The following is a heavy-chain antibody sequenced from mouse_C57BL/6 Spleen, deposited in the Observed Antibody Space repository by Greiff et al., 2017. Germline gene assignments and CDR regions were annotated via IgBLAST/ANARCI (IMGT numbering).Heavy chain of an antibody. Sequence: QVQLQQPGAELVRPGTSVKLSCKASGYTFTSYWMHWVKQRPGQGLEWIGVIDPSDSYTNYNQKFKGKATLTVDTSSSTAYMQLSSLTSEDSAVYYCARVYYGLGYWGQGTTLTVSS. J-gene: IGHJ2*01. CDR3: ARVYYGLGY. D-gene: IGHD1-1*01. V-gene: IGHV1-59*01. CDR2: IDPSDSYT. CDR1: GYTFTSYW.